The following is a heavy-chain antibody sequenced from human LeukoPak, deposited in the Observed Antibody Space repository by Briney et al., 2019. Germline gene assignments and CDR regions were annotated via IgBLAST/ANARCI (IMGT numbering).Heavy chain of an antibody. CDR3: AKDGVILAPGIYWYMDV. J-gene: IGHJ6*03. Sequence: PGGSLRLSCAASGFTFSSYAMSWVRQAPGKGLEWVSAISGSGGSTYYADSVKGRFTISRDNSKNTLYLEMNSLRAEDTAVFYCAKDGVILAPGIYWYMDVWGRGTTVTVSS. V-gene: IGHV3-23*01. CDR1: GFTFSSYA. D-gene: IGHD3-16*02. CDR2: ISGSGGST.